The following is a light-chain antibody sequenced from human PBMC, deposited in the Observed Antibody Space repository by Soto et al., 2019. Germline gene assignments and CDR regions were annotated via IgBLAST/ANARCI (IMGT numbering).Light chain of an antibody. V-gene: IGKV3-20*01. CDR2: GAS. J-gene: IGKJ1*01. CDR3: QLYGSWLGPWP. Sequence: EIVLTQSPGTLSLSPGERATLSCRASQSVSSSYLAWYQQKPGQAPRLLIYGASSRSTGIPDRFRGSGPGSDSTLPISRLEPEGLAVYCCQLYGSWLGPWPFGHGTMVEIK. CDR1: QSVSSSY.